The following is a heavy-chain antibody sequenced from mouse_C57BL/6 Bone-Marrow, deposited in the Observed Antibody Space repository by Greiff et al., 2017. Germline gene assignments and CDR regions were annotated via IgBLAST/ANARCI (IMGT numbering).Heavy chain of an antibody. J-gene: IGHJ4*01. CDR1: GFTFSSYA. CDR2: ISDGGSYT. V-gene: IGHV5-4*01. Sequence: EVQGVESGGGLVKPGGSLKLSCAASGFTFSSYAMSWVRQTPEKRLEWVATISDGGSYTYYPDNVKGRFTISRDNAKNNLYLQMSHLKSEDTAMYYYAREEYAMDYWGQGTSVTVSS. CDR3: AREEYAMDY.